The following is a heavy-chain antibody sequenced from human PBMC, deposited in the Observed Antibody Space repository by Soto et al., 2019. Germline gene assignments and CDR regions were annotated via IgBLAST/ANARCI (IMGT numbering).Heavy chain of an antibody. V-gene: IGHV1-69*13. CDR2: IIPIFGTA. D-gene: IGHD1-26*01. Sequence: SVKVSCKASGGTFSSYAISWVRQAPGQGLEWMGGIIPIFGTANYAQKFQGRVTITADESTSTAYMELSSLRSEDTAVYYCARDLDSGTAGGYWGQGTLVTVSS. CDR1: GGTFSSYA. J-gene: IGHJ4*02. CDR3: ARDLDSGTAGGY.